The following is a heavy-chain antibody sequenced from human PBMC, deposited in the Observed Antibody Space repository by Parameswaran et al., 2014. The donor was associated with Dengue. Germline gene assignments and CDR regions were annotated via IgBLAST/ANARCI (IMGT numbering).Heavy chain of an antibody. CDR2: MNPNSGDT. D-gene: IGHD2-2*01. J-gene: IGHJ6*02. CDR3: ARGGYLVDQWWVPAAMRHYYYYYGMDV. Sequence: WVRQAPGQGLEWMGWMNPNSGDTGYAQKFQGRVTMTRNTSISTAYMELSSLRSEDTAVYYCARGGYLVDQWWVPAAMRHYYYYYGMDVWGQGTTVTVSS. V-gene: IGHV1-8*01.